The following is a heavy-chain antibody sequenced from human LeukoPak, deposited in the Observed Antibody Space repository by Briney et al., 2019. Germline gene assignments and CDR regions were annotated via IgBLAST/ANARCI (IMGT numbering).Heavy chain of an antibody. Sequence: SETLSLTCAVYGGSFSGYYWSWIRQPPGKGLEWIGEINHSGSTNYNPSLKSRVTISIDTSKNQFSLKLSSVTAADTAVYYCAREPKDGSGWYGWFNPWGQGTLVTASS. J-gene: IGHJ5*02. CDR3: AREPKDGSGWYGWFNP. CDR1: GGSFSGYY. D-gene: IGHD6-19*01. CDR2: INHSGST. V-gene: IGHV4-34*01.